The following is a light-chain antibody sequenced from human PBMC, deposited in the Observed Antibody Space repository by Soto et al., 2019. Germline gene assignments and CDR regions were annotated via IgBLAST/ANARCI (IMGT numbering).Light chain of an antibody. CDR3: SSYAVSNNYVI. V-gene: IGLV2-8*01. Sequence: QSALTQPPSASGSPGQSVTISCTGTSSDVGASNYVSWYQQHPGKAPKLMIYEVSKRPSGVPDRFSGSKSGNAASLTVSGLQAEDEAAYYCSSYAVSNNYVIFGGGTKVTVL. J-gene: IGLJ2*01. CDR2: EVS. CDR1: SSDVGASNY.